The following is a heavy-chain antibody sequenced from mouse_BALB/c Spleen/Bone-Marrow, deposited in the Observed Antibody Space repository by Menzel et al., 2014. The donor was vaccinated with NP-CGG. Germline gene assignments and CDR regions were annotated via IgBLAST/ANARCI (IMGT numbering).Heavy chain of an antibody. D-gene: IGHD1-1*01. CDR3: ARGTTVVSYYAMDY. J-gene: IGHJ4*01. V-gene: IGHV14-3*02. Sequence: EVQRVESGAELVKPGASVKLSCTASGFNIKDTYMHWVKQRPEQGLEWIGRIDPANGYTKFDPKFQGKATITADTSSNTAYLQLSSLTSEVTVVYYCARGTTVVSYYAMDYWGQGTSVTVSS. CDR2: IDPANGYT. CDR1: GFNIKDTY.